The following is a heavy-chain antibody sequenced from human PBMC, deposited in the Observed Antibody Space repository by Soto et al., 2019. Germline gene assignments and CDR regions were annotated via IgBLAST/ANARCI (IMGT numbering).Heavy chain of an antibody. V-gene: IGHV1-18*01. J-gene: IGHJ4*02. CDR3: ARDLPPVYY. CDR2: ISAYNGNT. Sequence: QIQLVQSGAEVKKPGDSVKVSCKASGYTFSSYHITWVRQAPGQGLEWMGWISAYNGNTNYAQNLQGRVTMTTDPSTSTAYMELRSLRSDDTAVYYCARDLPPVYYWGQGTLVTVSS. CDR1: GYTFSSYH.